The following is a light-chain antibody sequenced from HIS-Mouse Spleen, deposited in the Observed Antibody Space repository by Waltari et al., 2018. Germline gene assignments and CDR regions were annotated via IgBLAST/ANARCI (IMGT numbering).Light chain of an antibody. J-gene: IGKJ2*01. CDR3: QQYDNLPPYT. CDR2: DAS. Sequence: DIQMTQSPSSLSASVGDRVTITCQASQDISNYLNWYQQKPGKAPKLRIYDASNLETGVPSRFSGSGSGTDFTVTISSLQPEDIATYYCQQYDNLPPYTFGQGTKLDIK. V-gene: IGKV1-33*01. CDR1: QDISNY.